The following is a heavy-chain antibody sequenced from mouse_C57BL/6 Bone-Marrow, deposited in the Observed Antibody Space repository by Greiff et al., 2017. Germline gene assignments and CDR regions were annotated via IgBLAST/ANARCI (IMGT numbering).Heavy chain of an antibody. J-gene: IGHJ3*01. Sequence: EVQLQESGAELVRPGASVKLSCTASGFNIKDDYMHWVKQRPEQGLEWIGWIDPENGDTEYASKFQGKATITADTSSNTAYLQLSSLTSEDTAVYYCTDDGYYLAYWGQGTLVTVSA. CDR1: GFNIKDDY. CDR2: IDPENGDT. CDR3: TDDGYYLAY. V-gene: IGHV14-4*01. D-gene: IGHD2-3*01.